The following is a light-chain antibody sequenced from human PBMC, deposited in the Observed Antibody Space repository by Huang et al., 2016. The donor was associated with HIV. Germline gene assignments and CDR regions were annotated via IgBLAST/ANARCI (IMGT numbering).Light chain of an antibody. CDR1: QSVSSD. J-gene: IGKJ4*01. CDR3: QQYNNWPLT. CDR2: DAS. Sequence: EVVMTQSPATLSVSPGERATLSCRASQSVSSDLARYQQKPGQAPRLLISDASPRATGIPARFSGSGSGTEFTLTVNNLQSEDFAVYYCQQYNNWPLTFGGGTKVEIK. V-gene: IGKV3-15*01.